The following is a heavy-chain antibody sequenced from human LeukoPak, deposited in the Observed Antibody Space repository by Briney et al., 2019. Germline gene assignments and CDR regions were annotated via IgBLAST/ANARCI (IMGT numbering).Heavy chain of an antibody. D-gene: IGHD3-22*01. CDR3: ARTPESSGYHLDFDY. Sequence: GGSLRLSCAASGFTLSSYSMNWVRQAPGKGLEWVSSISSSSSYIYYADSVKGRFTISRDNARNSLYLQMNSLRAEDTAVYYCARTPESSGYHLDFDYWGQGTLVIVSS. V-gene: IGHV3-21*04. CDR2: ISSSSSYI. CDR1: GFTLSSYS. J-gene: IGHJ4*02.